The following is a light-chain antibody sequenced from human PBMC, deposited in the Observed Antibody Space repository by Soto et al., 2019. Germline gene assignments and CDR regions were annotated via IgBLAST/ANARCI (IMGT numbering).Light chain of an antibody. CDR2: AAS. CDR1: QPISNY. Sequence: DIQMTQSPSSLSASVGDRVTITCRASQPISNYLNWYQQKPGKAPKLLIYAASSLQSGVPSRLSGSRSGKDFTLAISSLQPEDFATYYCQQSYSTPWTFGKGTKV. CDR3: QQSYSTPWT. J-gene: IGKJ1*01. V-gene: IGKV1-39*01.